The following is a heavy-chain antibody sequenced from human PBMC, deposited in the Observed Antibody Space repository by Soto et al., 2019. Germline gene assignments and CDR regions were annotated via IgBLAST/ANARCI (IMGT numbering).Heavy chain of an antibody. J-gene: IGHJ6*02. CDR1: GYTFTGYY. CDR2: INPNSGGT. D-gene: IGHD6-13*01. Sequence: GASVKVSCKASGYTFTGYYIHWVRQAPGQGLEWMGWINPNSGGTNYAQKFQGWVTMTRDTSISTAYMELSRLRSDDTAVYYCARVRIAAAENGMDVWGQGTTVTVSS. V-gene: IGHV1-2*04. CDR3: ARVRIAAAENGMDV.